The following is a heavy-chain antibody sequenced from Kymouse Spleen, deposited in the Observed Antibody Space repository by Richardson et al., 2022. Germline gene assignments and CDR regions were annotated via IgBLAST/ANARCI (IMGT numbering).Heavy chain of an antibody. J-gene: IGHJ4*02. CDR3: AKVIAVAGTEYFDY. CDR1: GFTFDDYA. V-gene: IGHV3-9*01. CDR2: ISWNSGSI. Sequence: EVQLVESGGGLVQPGRSLRLSCAASGFTFDDYAMHWVRQAPGKGLEWVSGISWNSGSIGYADSVKGRFTISRDNAKNSLYLQMNSLRAEDTALYYCAKVIAVAGTEYFDYWGQGTLVTVSS. D-gene: IGHD6-19*01.